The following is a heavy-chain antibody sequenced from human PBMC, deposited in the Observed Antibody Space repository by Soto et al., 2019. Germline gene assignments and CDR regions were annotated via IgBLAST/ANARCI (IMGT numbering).Heavy chain of an antibody. CDR1: GFTFSSYA. D-gene: IGHD2-15*01. J-gene: IGHJ6*02. CDR3: AMYYCSGGSCYPTPYYYYGMDV. CDR2: ISGSGGST. V-gene: IGHV3-23*01. Sequence: GGSLRLSCAASGFTFSSYAMSWVRQAPGKGLEWVSAISGSGGSTYYADSVKGRFTISRDNSKNTLYLQMNSLRAEDTAVYYCAMYYCSGGSCYPTPYYYYGMDVWGQGTTVTVSS.